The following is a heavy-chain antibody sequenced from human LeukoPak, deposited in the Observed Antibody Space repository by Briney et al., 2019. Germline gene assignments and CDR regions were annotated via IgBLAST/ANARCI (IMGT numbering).Heavy chain of an antibody. J-gene: IGHJ6*03. CDR2: IKQDGSEE. Sequence: PGGSLRLSCAASGFSFSNYWMSWVRQAAGKGLEWVANIKQDGSEEYYVDSVKGRFTTSRDNTKKSLYLQMNRLRGEDTAVYYCTRMELRNDYYMDVWGKGTTVTISS. V-gene: IGHV3-7*01. D-gene: IGHD1-26*01. CDR3: TRMELRNDYYMDV. CDR1: GFSFSNYW.